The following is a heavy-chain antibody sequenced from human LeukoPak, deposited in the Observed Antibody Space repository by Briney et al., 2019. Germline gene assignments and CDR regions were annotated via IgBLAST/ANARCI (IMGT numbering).Heavy chain of an antibody. CDR1: GFTFDDYT. V-gene: IGHV3-43*01. CDR3: AKDKVAGLGGYFDY. J-gene: IGHJ4*02. D-gene: IGHD6-19*01. Sequence: GGSLRLSCAASGFTFDDYTMHWVRHAPGKGLEWVSLISWDGGSTYYADSVKGRFTISRDNSKNSLYLQMNSLRTEDTALYYCAKDKVAGLGGYFDYWGQGTLVTVPS. CDR2: ISWDGGST.